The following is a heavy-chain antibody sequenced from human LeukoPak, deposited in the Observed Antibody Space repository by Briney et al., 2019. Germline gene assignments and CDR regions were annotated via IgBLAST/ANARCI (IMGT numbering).Heavy chain of an antibody. D-gene: IGHD6-13*01. Sequence: GGSLRLSCAASGLTFSDHYMDWVRQAPGKGLEWVGRTRNKVNSYTTEYAASVKGRFTISRDDSKNSLYLQMNSLKTEDTAVYYCARVEVPAYSSDYWGQGTLVTVSS. CDR3: ARVEVPAYSSDY. CDR2: TRNKVNSYTT. V-gene: IGHV3-72*01. J-gene: IGHJ4*02. CDR1: GLTFSDHY.